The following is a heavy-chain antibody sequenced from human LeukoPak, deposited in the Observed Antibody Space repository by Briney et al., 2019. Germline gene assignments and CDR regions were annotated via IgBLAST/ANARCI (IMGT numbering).Heavy chain of an antibody. D-gene: IGHD4-23*01. CDR3: ARRRWGKANWFDP. CDR1: GGSISSSSYY. CDR2: IYYSGST. V-gene: IGHV4-39*01. Sequence: SETLSLTCTVSGGSISSSSYYWGWLRQPPGTGLEWIGSIYYSGSTYYNPSLKSRVTISVDTSKNQFSLKLSSVTAADTAVYYRARRRWGKANWFDPWGQGTLVTVSS. J-gene: IGHJ5*02.